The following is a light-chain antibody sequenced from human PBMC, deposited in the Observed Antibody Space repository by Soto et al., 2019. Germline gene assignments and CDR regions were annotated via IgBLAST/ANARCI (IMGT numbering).Light chain of an antibody. J-gene: IGLJ1*01. Sequence: QSVLTQPASVSGSPGQSSTISCTGTSDDVGHYNYVSWYQQHPGKAPKLMIYDVSNRPSGISNRFSGSKSANTASLTISGLQAEDEAEYYCSSYTSSSTIVFGTGTKLTVL. V-gene: IGLV2-14*03. CDR1: SDDVGHYNY. CDR3: SSYTSSSTIV. CDR2: DVS.